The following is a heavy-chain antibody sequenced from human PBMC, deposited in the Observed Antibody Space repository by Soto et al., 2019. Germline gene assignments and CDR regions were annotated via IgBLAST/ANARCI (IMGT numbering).Heavy chain of an antibody. J-gene: IGHJ4*02. CDR1: GFTFSSYS. CDR2: ISSSSSYI. V-gene: IGHV3-21*01. D-gene: IGHD6-6*01. Sequence: GESLKISCAASGFTFSSYSMNWVRQAPGKGLEWVSSISSSSSYIYYADSVKGRFTISRDNAKNSLYLQMNSLRAEDTAVYYCARAGYSSSSGLDYWGQGTLVTVSS. CDR3: ARAGYSSSSGLDY.